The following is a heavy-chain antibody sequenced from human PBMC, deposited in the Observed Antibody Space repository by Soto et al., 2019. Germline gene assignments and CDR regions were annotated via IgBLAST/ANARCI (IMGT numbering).Heavy chain of an antibody. V-gene: IGHV4-31*02. CDR1: GGSISRGGYY. CDR3: ARASTYYDFWSGYCSATLSTCRLDYFDY. J-gene: IGHJ4*02. D-gene: IGHD3-3*01. Sequence: GGSISRGGYYWSWIRQHPGKGLEWIGYIYYSGSTYYNPSLKSRVTISVDTSKNQFSLKLSAVTAADTAVYYCARASTYYDFWSGYCSATLSTCRLDYFDYWGQGTLVTVSS. CDR2: IYYSGST.